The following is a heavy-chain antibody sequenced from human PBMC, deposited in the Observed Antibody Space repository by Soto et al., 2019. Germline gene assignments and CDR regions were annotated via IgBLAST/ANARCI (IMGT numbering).Heavy chain of an antibody. Sequence: GGSLRLSCAASGFTFDDYAMHWVRQAPGKGLEWVSGISGSGGSTYYADSVKGRFTISRDNSKNTLYLQMNSLRAEDTAVYYCAKDLAYYYYYMDVWGKGTTVTVSS. CDR1: GFTFDDYA. CDR2: ISGSGGST. CDR3: AKDLAYYYYYMDV. V-gene: IGHV3-23*01. J-gene: IGHJ6*03.